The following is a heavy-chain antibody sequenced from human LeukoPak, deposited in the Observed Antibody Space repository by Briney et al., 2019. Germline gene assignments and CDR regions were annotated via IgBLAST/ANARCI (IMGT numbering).Heavy chain of an antibody. J-gene: IGHJ4*02. D-gene: IGHD3-10*01. CDR3: AREGGWFRELTLDY. V-gene: IGHV3-74*01. Sequence: GGSLRLSCAASGFTFTNAWMSWVRQAPGKGLVWVSRINSDGSSTSYADSVKGRFTISRDNAKNTLYLQMNSLRAEDTAVYYCAREGGWFRELTLDYWGQGTLVTVSS. CDR1: GFTFTNAW. CDR2: INSDGSST.